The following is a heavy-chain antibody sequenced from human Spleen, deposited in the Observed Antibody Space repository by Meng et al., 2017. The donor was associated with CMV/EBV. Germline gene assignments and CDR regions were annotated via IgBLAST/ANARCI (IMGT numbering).Heavy chain of an antibody. V-gene: IGHV3-21*01. CDR2: ISSSSSYI. CDR1: GFTFSSYS. CDR3: AREAGGNAFDI. Sequence: GGSLRLSCAASGFTFSSYSMNWVRQAPGKGLEWVSSISSSSSYIYYADSVKGRFTISRDNAKNSLYLQMNSLRAEDTAVYYCAREAGGNAFDIWGQGTMVTVSS. J-gene: IGHJ3*02. D-gene: IGHD3-16*01.